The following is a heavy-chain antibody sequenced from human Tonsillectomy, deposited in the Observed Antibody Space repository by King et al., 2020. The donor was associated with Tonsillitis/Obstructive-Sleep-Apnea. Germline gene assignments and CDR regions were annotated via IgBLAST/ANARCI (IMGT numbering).Heavy chain of an antibody. Sequence: VQLQESGPGLVKPSGTLSLTCAVSGGSLSRRNWWSLVRQPPVQGPEWSGGIYHSGGTHYNPSLQSRVTISVDKSKNQFSLKLSSVTAADTAVYYCARGDLVGATHFDLWGRGTLVTVSS. CDR1: GGSLSRRNW. CDR2: IYHSGGT. J-gene: IGHJ2*01. D-gene: IGHD1-26*01. CDR3: ARGDLVGATHFDL. V-gene: IGHV4-4*02.